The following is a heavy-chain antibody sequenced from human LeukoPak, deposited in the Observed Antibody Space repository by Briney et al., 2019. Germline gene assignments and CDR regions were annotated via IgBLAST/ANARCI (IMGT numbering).Heavy chain of an antibody. Sequence: SETLSLICTVSGDSISSYYWSWIRQPAGKGLEWIGRIYTSGSTNYNPSLKSRVTMSVDTSKNHFSLKLSSVTAADTAVYYCAVNYGDDAFDIWGQGTMVTVSS. CDR2: IYTSGST. D-gene: IGHD4-17*01. CDR3: AVNYGDDAFDI. CDR1: GDSISSYY. V-gene: IGHV4-4*07. J-gene: IGHJ3*02.